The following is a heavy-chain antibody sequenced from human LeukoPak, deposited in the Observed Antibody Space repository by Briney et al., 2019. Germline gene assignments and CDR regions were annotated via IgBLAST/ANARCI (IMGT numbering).Heavy chain of an antibody. CDR3: ARHLNYYDSSGYPID. CDR2: IYYSGST. Sequence: SETLSLTCTVSGGSISSYYWGWIRQPPGKGLEWIGSIYYSGSTYYNPSLKSRVTISVDTSKNQFSLKLSSVTAADTAVYYCARHLNYYDSSGYPIDWGQGTLVTVSS. V-gene: IGHV4-39*01. J-gene: IGHJ4*02. D-gene: IGHD3-22*01. CDR1: GGSISSYY.